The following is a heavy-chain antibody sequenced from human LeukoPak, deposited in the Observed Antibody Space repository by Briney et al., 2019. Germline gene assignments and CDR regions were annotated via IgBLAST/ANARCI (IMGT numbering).Heavy chain of an antibody. CDR2: INPNSGGT. D-gene: IGHD3-3*01. V-gene: IGHV1-2*02. CDR1: GYTFTGYY. CDR3: ARDQYDFWSGYYNVVPDY. J-gene: IGHJ4*02. Sequence: GASVKVSCKASGYTFTGYYMHWVRQAPGQGLEWMGWINPNSGGTNYAQKLQGRVTMTTDTSTSTAYMELRSLRSDDTAVYYCARDQYDFWSGYYNVVPDYWGQGTLVTVSS.